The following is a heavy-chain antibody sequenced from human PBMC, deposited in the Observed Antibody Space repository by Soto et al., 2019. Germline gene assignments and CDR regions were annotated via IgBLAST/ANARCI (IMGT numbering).Heavy chain of an antibody. CDR3: AREGPGCSSWYVDS. J-gene: IGHJ4*02. CDR2: ISSSSSYI. V-gene: IGHV3-11*05. CDR1: GFTFSDYY. Sequence: QVQLVESGGGLVKPGGSLRLSCAASGFTFSDYYMSWIRQAPGKGLEWLSYISSSSSYINYADSVKGRFTISRDNAKNSLYLQMSRLRAEDTAGYYWAREGPGCSSWYVDSWGQGTLVTVSS. D-gene: IGHD6-13*01.